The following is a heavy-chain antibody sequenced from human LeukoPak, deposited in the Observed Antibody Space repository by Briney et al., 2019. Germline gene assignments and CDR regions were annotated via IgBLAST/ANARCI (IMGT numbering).Heavy chain of an antibody. J-gene: IGHJ4*02. D-gene: IGHD3-3*01. CDR2: IKQDGSGK. V-gene: IGHV3-7*04. Sequence: GGSLRLSCAASGFTFSSYWMSWVRQAPGKGLEWVANIKQDGSGKYYVDSVKGRFTISRDNAKNSLYLQMNSLRAEDTAVYYCARGDTYYDFWSGYLYYYFDYWGQGTLVTVSS. CDR1: GFTFSSYW. CDR3: ARGDTYYDFWSGYLYYYFDY.